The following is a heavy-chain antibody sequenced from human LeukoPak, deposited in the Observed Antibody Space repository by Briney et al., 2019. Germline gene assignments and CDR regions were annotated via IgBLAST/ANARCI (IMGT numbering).Heavy chain of an antibody. CDR1: GYSFTSYW. J-gene: IGHJ4*02. V-gene: IGHV5-51*04. Sequence: KTGGSLRLSCTGSGYSFTSYWIGWVRQMPGKGLEWMGIIYPGDSDTRYSPSFQGQVTISADKPISTAYLQWSSLKASDTAMYYCARLVRGVYVDYWGQGTLVTVSS. CDR2: IYPGDSDT. CDR3: ARLVRGVYVDY. D-gene: IGHD3-10*01.